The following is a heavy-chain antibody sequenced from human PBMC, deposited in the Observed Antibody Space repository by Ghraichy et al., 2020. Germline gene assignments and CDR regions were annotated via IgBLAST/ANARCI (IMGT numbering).Heavy chain of an antibody. V-gene: IGHV4-59*08. Sequence: SETLSLTCTVSGGSISSYYWSWIRQPPGKGLEWIGYIYYSGSTNYNPSLKSRVTISVDTSKNQFSLKLSSVTAADTAVYYCASAYYDFWSGYSNWGQGTLVTVSS. D-gene: IGHD3-3*01. CDR3: ASAYYDFWSGYSN. J-gene: IGHJ4*02. CDR1: GGSISSYY. CDR2: IYYSGST.